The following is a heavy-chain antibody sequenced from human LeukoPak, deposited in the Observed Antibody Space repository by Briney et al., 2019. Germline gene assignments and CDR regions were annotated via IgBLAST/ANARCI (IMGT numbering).Heavy chain of an antibody. CDR2: MNPNSANT. J-gene: IGHJ3*02. CDR3: ASTIPYYDSSGRKTQVAFDI. V-gene: IGHV1-8*02. D-gene: IGHD3-22*01. CDR1: GYTFTSYD. Sequence: ASVKVSCKASGYTFTSYDINWVRQATGQGPEWMGWMNPNSANTGYAQKFQGRVTMTRNTSISTAYMELSSLRSEDTAVYYCASTIPYYDSSGRKTQVAFDIWGQGTMVTVSS.